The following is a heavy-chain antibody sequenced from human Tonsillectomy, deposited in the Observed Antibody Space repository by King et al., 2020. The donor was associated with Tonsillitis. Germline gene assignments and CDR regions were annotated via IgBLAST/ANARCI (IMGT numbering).Heavy chain of an antibody. Sequence: QLVQSGGGVVQSGRSLRLSCAASGFTFSRFGMHWVRQAPGKGLEWVAVISYDGSNKYYTDSVKGRMTISRDNSKNTLFLQMNSLRAEDTAVYYCAKDVENYYFYQNYGMDVWGQGTTVTVSS. CDR1: GFTFSRFG. CDR3: AKDVENYYFYQNYGMDV. D-gene: IGHD2/OR15-2a*01. V-gene: IGHV3-30*18. CDR2: ISYDGSNK. J-gene: IGHJ6*02.